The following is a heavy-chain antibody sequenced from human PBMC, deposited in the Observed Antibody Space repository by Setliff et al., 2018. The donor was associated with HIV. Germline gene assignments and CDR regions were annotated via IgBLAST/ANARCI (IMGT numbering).Heavy chain of an antibody. CDR3: AKDLRGYSGYNGY. V-gene: IGHV3-30*02. D-gene: IGHD5-12*01. CDR2: IRYDGSNK. CDR1: GFTFSSYG. J-gene: IGHJ4*02. Sequence: TGGSLRLSCAASGFTFSSYGMHWVRQAPGKGLEWVAFIRYDGSNKYYADSVKGRFTISRDNSKNTLYLQMNSLRAEDTAVYYCAKDLRGYSGYNGYWGQGTLVTVSS.